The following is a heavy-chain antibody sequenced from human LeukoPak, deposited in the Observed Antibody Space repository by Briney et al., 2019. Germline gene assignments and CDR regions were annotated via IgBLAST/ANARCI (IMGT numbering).Heavy chain of an antibody. D-gene: IGHD3-22*01. CDR3: ARDSPYYYDSSGYLSLGDAFDI. J-gene: IGHJ3*02. CDR1: GFTFSSYW. V-gene: IGHV3-74*01. CDR2: INSDGSST. Sequence: PGGSLRLSCAASGFTFSSYWMHWVRQAPGKGLVWVSRINSDGSSTSYADSVKGRFTISRDNAKNTLYLQMNSLRAEDTAVYYCARDSPYYYDSSGYLSLGDAFDIWGQGTMVTVSS.